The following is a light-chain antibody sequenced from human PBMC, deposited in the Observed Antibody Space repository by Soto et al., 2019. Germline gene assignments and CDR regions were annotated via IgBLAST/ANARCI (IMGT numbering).Light chain of an antibody. J-gene: IGLJ3*02. V-gene: IGLV1-47*01. CDR3: AAWDDSLSGVL. CDR2: RNN. Sequence: QPVLSQPPSASGTPGQRVTVSCSGSSSNIGTNYVYWYQQLPATAPKLLIYRNNQRPSGVPDRFAGSKSGTSASLAISGLRSEDEADYFCAAWDDSLSGVLFGGGTKLTVL. CDR1: SSNIGTNY.